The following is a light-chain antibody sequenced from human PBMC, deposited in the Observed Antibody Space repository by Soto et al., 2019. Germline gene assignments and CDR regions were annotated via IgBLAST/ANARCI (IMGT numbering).Light chain of an antibody. V-gene: IGKV3D-20*02. CDR1: QTVTRNY. CDR2: DAS. CDR3: QQRSDWPIT. Sequence: EIVLTQSPGTLSLSPGERATLSCRASQTVTRNYLAWHQQKPGQAPRLLIYDASKRATGLPDRFSGSGSGTDFTLTISSLEPEDFAVYYCQQRSDWPITFGQGTRLEIK. J-gene: IGKJ5*01.